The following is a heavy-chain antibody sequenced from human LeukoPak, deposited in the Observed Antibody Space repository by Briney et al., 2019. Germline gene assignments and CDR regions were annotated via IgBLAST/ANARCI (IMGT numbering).Heavy chain of an antibody. V-gene: IGHV1-2*02. D-gene: IGHD3-22*01. CDR2: INPNSGGT. Sequence: ASVKVSCKASGYTFTDYFLHWVRQAPGQGLEWMGWINPNSGGTNYAQKFQGRVTMTRDTSISTAYMDLSRLRSDDTAVYYCARVHWSYYDSSGYYPDYWGQGTLVTVSS. CDR1: GYTFTDYF. J-gene: IGHJ4*02. CDR3: ARVHWSYYDSSGYYPDY.